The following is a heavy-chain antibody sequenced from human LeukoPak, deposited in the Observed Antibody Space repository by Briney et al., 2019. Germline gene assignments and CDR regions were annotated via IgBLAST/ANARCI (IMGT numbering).Heavy chain of an antibody. V-gene: IGHV3-23*01. D-gene: IGHD2-2*01. CDR2: ISGSGGST. CDR1: GFTFSSYA. Sequence: GGSLRLSCAASGFTFSSYAMSWVRQGPGKGLEWVSAISGSGGSTYYADSVKGRFIISRDNSKNTLYLQMNSLRAEDTAVYYCAKDFVVVVSDYWGQGTLVTVSS. CDR3: AKDFVVVVSDY. J-gene: IGHJ4*02.